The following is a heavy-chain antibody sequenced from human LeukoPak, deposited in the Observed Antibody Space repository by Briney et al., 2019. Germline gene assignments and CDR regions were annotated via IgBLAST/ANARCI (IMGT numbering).Heavy chain of an antibody. CDR2: FDPEDGET. V-gene: IGHV1-24*01. CDR3: ATDDLDY. J-gene: IGHJ4*02. Sequence: ASVKVSCKASGGTFSSYAISWVRQAPGQGLEWMGGFDPEDGETIYAQKFQGRVTMTEDTSTDTAYMELSSLRSEDTAVYYCATDDLDYWGQGTLVTVSS. CDR1: GGTFSSYA.